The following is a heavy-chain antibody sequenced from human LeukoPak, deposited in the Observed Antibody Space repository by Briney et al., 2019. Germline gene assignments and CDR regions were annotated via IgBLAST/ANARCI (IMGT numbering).Heavy chain of an antibody. CDR2: IYSDGRT. Sequence: GGSLRLSCAASGFTVSSNYMSWVRQAPGKGLEWVSIIYSDGRTYYADSVKGRFTFSRDNAKNSLYLQMNSLRAEDTAVYYCARTGRLQYGDYVAFDYWGQGTLVTVSS. J-gene: IGHJ4*02. V-gene: IGHV3-53*01. CDR3: ARTGRLQYGDYVAFDY. CDR1: GFTVSSNY. D-gene: IGHD4-17*01.